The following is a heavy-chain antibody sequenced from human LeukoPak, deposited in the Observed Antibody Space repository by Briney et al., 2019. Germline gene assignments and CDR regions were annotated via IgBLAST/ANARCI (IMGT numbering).Heavy chain of an antibody. J-gene: IGHJ4*02. V-gene: IGHV1-69*02. CDR2: IIPILGIA. CDR3: ARGSFPDVGALLFDY. CDR1: GNTFSSYT. Sequence: SVKVSCKASGNTFSSYTISWVRQAPGQGLEWMGRIIPILGIANYAQKFLGRVTITADKSTSTAYMELSSLRSEDTAVYYCARGSFPDVGALLFDYWGQGTLVTVSS. D-gene: IGHD1-26*01.